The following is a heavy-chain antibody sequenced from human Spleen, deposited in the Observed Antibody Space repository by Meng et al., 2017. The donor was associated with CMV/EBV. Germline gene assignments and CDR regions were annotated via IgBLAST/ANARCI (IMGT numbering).Heavy chain of an antibody. V-gene: IGHV3-21*01. J-gene: IGHJ6*02. CDR1: AFTLSDYS. D-gene: IGHD3-10*01. CDR3: ARDLKVRGTETTYYYGMDV. CDR2: ISSSSSYI. Sequence: GVLKISCVTSAFTLSDYSMTWVRQAPGKGLEWVSSISSSSSYIYYADSVKGRFTISRDNAKNSLYLQMNSLRAEDTAVYYCARDLKVRGTETTYYYGMDVWGQGTTVTVSS.